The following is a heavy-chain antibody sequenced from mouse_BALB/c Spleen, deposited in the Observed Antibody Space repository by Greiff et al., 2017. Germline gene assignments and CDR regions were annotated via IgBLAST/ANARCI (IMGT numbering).Heavy chain of an antibody. CDR1: GYTFTSYV. Sequence: VHVKQSGPELVKPGASVKMSCKASGYTFTSYVMHWVKQKPGQGLEWIGYINPYNDGTKYNEKFKGKATLTSDKSSSTAYMELSSLTSEDSAVYYCARRHYGSSYERGAMDYWGQGTSVTVSS. V-gene: IGHV1-14*01. CDR2: INPYNDGT. D-gene: IGHD1-1*01. CDR3: ARRHYGSSYERGAMDY. J-gene: IGHJ4*01.